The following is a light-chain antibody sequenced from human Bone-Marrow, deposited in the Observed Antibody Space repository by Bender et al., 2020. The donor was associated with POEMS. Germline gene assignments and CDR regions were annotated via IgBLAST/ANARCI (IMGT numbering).Light chain of an antibody. J-gene: IGLJ3*02. V-gene: IGLV1-44*01. CDR2: INN. Sequence: QSVLTQPPSASGTPGQRVTISCSGSSSNIGTNPVNWYQQLPGTAPKLLIYINNQRPSGVPDRFSGSKSGTSASLAISGLQSENEDDYYCAAWEDSLNGWVFGGGTKLTVL. CDR3: AAWEDSLNGWV. CDR1: SSNIGTNP.